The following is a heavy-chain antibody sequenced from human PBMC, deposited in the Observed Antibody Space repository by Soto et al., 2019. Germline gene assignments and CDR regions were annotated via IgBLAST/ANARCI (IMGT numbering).Heavy chain of an antibody. CDR1: GYTFSSYA. D-gene: IGHD6-19*01. CDR3: TRDPATYSSGYDY. CDR2: INAGNGDT. V-gene: IGHV1-3*01. Sequence: ASVKVSCKASGYTFSSYAIHWVRQAPGQRLEWMGWINAGNGDTRYSQKLQGRITITRDTSATTAYVELNSLTSEDTALYYCTRDPATYSSGYDYWGQGTPVTSPQ. J-gene: IGHJ4*02.